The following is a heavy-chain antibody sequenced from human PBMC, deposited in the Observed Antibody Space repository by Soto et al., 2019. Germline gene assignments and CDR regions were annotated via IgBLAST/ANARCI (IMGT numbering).Heavy chain of an antibody. Sequence: SETLSLTCAAYGGSFSGYYWSWIRQPPGKGLEWIGEINHSGSTNYNPSLKSRVTISVDTSKNQFSLKLSSVTAADTAVYYCARKGWGYSGYDSAYYYYMDVWGKGTTVTVSS. J-gene: IGHJ6*03. CDR3: ARKGWGYSGYDSAYYYYMDV. CDR1: GGSFSGYY. V-gene: IGHV4-34*01. D-gene: IGHD5-12*01. CDR2: INHSGST.